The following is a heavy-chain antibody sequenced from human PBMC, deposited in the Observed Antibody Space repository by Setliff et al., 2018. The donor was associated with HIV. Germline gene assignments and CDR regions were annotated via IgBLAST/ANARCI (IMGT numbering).Heavy chain of an antibody. Sequence: GASVKVSCKTSGYTFPTYGISWVRQAPGHGLEWMGWISPYNGHTKYAQTFQGRVTMTIDTSTNSAYMELRSLRSDDTAVYFCARLSSGWSDSYYYAMDVWGQGTTVTVSS. J-gene: IGHJ6*02. CDR2: ISPYNGHT. CDR3: ARLSSGWSDSYYYAMDV. D-gene: IGHD6-19*01. CDR1: GYTFPTYG. V-gene: IGHV1-18*01.